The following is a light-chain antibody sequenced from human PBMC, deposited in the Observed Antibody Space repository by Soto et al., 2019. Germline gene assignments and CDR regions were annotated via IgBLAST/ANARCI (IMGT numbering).Light chain of an antibody. CDR2: AAS. Sequence: DIQMTQSPSSLSASVGDRVTITCRATRNIDNYMNWYQQRPGEVPKVLIYAASNLQSGVPSRFSGSGSGTDFTLTISSLQPEDFATYYCQQSYNDIQTFGQGTKLVIK. J-gene: IGKJ2*01. CDR1: RNIDNY. CDR3: QQSYNDIQT. V-gene: IGKV1-39*01.